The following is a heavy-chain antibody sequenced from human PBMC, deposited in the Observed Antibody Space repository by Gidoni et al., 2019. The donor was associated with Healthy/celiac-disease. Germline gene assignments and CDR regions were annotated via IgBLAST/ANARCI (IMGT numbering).Heavy chain of an antibody. J-gene: IGHJ4*02. CDR3: ARGGWTEYYFDY. V-gene: IGHV1-18*01. D-gene: IGHD3-3*01. CDR2: ISAYNGNT. Sequence: QVQLVRSGAEVKKPGASVKVSCKASGYPFTSYGISWVRQGPGQGLAWMGWISAYNGNTNYAQKLQGRVTMTTDTSTSKAYMELRSLRADDTAVYYCARGGWTEYYFDYWGQGTLVTVSS. CDR1: GYPFTSYG.